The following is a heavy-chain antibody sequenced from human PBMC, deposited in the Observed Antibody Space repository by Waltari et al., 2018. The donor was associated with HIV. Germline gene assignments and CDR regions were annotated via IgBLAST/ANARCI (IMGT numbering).Heavy chain of an antibody. CDR2: ISLNSGDR. CDR3: VKDGESTIFGVRNGMDV. D-gene: IGHD3-3*01. Sequence: EVQLVESGGGSVQPGRSLRLSCSASGITFDDYAMYWVRQPPGEGLEWVSGISLNSGDRAYANSLKGRFTISRDNTKNSLFLQMNSVRVEDTGLYYGVKDGESTIFGVRNGMDVWGQGTTVTVS. CDR1: GITFDDYA. J-gene: IGHJ6*02. V-gene: IGHV3-9*01.